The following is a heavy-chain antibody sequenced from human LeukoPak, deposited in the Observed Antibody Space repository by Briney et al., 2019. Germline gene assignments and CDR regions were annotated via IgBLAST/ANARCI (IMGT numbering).Heavy chain of an antibody. CDR1: GFTFDDFG. Sequence: PGGSLRLSCGGSGFTFDDFGLHWVRQRPGKGLEWVSRINSDGSKTSHADSVKGRFTISRDNAKNTLYLQMNGLRAEDTAVYYCAREGSLEYYFDYWGRGTLVTVSS. CDR2: INSDGSKT. V-gene: IGHV3-74*01. D-gene: IGHD3-10*01. CDR3: AREGSLEYYFDY. J-gene: IGHJ4*02.